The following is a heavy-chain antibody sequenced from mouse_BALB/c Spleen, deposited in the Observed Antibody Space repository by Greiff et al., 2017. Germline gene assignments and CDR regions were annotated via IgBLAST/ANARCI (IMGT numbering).Heavy chain of an antibody. CDR3: ARHGNYWYFDV. D-gene: IGHD2-1*01. CDR1: GFTFSSYY. Sequence: EVQGVESGGGLVKLGGSLKLSCAASGFTFSSYYMSWVRQTPEKRLELVAAINSNGGSTNYTDTVKGRFTISRDNAKNTLYLQMSSLKTEDTALYYCARHGNYWYFDVWGAGTTVTVSS. CDR2: INSNGGST. J-gene: IGHJ1*01. V-gene: IGHV5-6-2*01.